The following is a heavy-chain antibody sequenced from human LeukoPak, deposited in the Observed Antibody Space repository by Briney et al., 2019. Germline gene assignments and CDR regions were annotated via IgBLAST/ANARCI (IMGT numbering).Heavy chain of an antibody. CDR2: INHSGST. D-gene: IGHD2-15*01. J-gene: IGHJ1*01. CDR3: ASSDCSGGSCYPNLECFQH. Sequence: SETLSLTCAVYGGSFSGYYWSWIRQPPGKGLEWIGEINHSGSTNYNPSLKSRVTISVDTSKNQFSLKLSSVTAADTAVYYCASSDCSGGSCYPNLECFQHWGQGTLVTVSS. CDR1: GGSFSGYY. V-gene: IGHV4-34*01.